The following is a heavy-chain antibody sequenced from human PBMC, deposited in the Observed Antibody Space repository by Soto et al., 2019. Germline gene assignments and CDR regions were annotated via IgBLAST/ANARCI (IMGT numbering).Heavy chain of an antibody. CDR2: INPGNGDT. CDR1: GYPFTIYA. V-gene: IGHV1-3*01. CDR3: ARDSSSSRSLDY. J-gene: IGHJ4*02. D-gene: IGHD6-6*01. Sequence: QVLLVQSGAEVKKPGASVRVSCKASGYPFTIYAIHWVRPAPGQSLEWMGWINPGNGDTKYSQIFQGRVTITWDTSARTAYMDLSSLISEDTDDYDCARDSSSSRSLDYWGQGDRVTVSS.